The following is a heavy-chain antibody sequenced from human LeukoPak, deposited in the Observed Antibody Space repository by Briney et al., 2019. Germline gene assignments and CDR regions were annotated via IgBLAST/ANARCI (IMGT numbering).Heavy chain of an antibody. J-gene: IGHJ4*02. V-gene: IGHV1-18*04. CDR1: GYTFTSYG. D-gene: IGHD2-2*01. CDR3: ARTYCSSTSCYWVFDY. Sequence: ASVKVFCKASGYTFTSYGISWVRQAPGQGLEWMGWISAYNGNTNYAQKLQGRVTMTTDTSTSTAYIELRSLRSDDTAVYYCARTYCSSTSCYWVFDYWGQGTLVTVSS. CDR2: ISAYNGNT.